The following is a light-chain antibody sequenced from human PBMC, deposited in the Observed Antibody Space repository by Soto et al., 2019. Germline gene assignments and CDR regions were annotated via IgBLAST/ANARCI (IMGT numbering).Light chain of an antibody. V-gene: IGKV1-39*01. CDR1: QSIGSY. J-gene: IGKJ1*01. CDR2: AAL. Sequence: DIQMTQSPSSLSASVGDTVTIDCRAGQSIGSYLNWYQQKPGKAPKLLIYAALSLQTGVPSRFSGSGSGTDFTLTISSLQPEDVAAYYCQQNAITPPWTFGQGTKVDI. CDR3: QQNAITPPWT.